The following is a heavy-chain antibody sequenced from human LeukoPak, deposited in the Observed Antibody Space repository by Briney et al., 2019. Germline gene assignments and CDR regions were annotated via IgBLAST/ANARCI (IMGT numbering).Heavy chain of an antibody. J-gene: IGHJ5*02. CDR1: GGSISSSSFY. CDR3: ARHGNDYYDSSGYNNWFDP. Sequence: PSETLSLTCTVSGGSISSSSFYWGWTRQPPGKGLEWIASMYYSGSTYYNPSLKSRVTISVDTSKNHLSLKLSSVTAADTAVYYCARHGNDYYDSSGYNNWFDPWGQGTLVAVSS. V-gene: IGHV4-39*01. D-gene: IGHD3-22*01. CDR2: MYYSGST.